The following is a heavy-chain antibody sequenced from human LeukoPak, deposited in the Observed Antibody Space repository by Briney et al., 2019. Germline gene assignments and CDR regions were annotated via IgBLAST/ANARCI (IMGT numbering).Heavy chain of an antibody. CDR3: ARGSWYYDSSGNYGALDY. D-gene: IGHD3-22*01. Sequence: GGSLRLSCAASGFTFSNYGMNWVRQAPGKGLEWVSYISSGGGNVYYADSVKARFTISRDNAKNSLYLQMNSLRAEDTAVYYCARGSWYYDSSGNYGALDYWGQGTLVTVSS. CDR1: GFTFSNYG. V-gene: IGHV3-48*04. J-gene: IGHJ4*02. CDR2: ISSGGGNV.